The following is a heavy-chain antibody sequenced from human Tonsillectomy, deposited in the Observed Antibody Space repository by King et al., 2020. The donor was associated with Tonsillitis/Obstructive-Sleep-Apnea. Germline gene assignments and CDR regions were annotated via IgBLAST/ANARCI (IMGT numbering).Heavy chain of an antibody. Sequence: TLKESGPVLVKPTETLTLTCTVSGFSLSNARMGVRWIRQPPGKALEWLAHIFSNDEKSYSTSLKSRLTISKDTSKSQVVLTMTNMDPVATATYYCARIVSGVLDCSSTSCYCEAVDGLFDPWGQGTLVTVSS. CDR1: GFSLSNARMG. J-gene: IGHJ5*02. CDR2: IFSNDEK. CDR3: ARIVSGVLDCSSTSCYCEAVDGLFDP. V-gene: IGHV2-26*01. D-gene: IGHD2-2*01.